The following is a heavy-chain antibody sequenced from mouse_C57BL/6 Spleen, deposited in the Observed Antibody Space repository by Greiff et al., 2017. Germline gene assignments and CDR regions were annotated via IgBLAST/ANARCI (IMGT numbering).Heavy chain of an antibody. D-gene: IGHD2-1*01. Sequence: EVQGVESGGGLVKPGGSLKLSSAASGFTFSDYGMHWVRQAPEKGLEWVAYISSGSSTIYYADTVKGRFTISRDNAKNTLFLQMTSLRSEDTAMYYCARGDYYGIYYAMDYWGQGTSVTVSS. J-gene: IGHJ4*01. CDR3: ARGDYYGIYYAMDY. CDR2: ISSGSSTI. V-gene: IGHV5-17*01. CDR1: GFTFSDYG.